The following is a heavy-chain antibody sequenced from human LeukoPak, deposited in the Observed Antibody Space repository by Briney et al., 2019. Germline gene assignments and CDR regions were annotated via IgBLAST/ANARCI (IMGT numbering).Heavy chain of an antibody. J-gene: IGHJ6*02. CDR2: IYYSGST. V-gene: IGHV4-59*01. D-gene: IGHD3-3*01. CDR3: ARGDFGVVPYYYYYYGMDV. CDR1: GGSISSYY. Sequence: SETLSLTCTVSGGSISSYYWSWIRQPPGKGLEWIGYIYYSGSTNYNPSLKSRVTISVDTSKSQFSLKLSSVTAADTAVYYCARGDFGVVPYYYYYYGMDVWGQGTTVTVSS.